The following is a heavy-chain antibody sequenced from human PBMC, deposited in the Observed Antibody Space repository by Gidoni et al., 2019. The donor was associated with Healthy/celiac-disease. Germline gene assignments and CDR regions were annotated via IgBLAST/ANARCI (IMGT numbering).Heavy chain of an antibody. CDR2: IIPIFGTA. CDR1: GGTFSSYA. Sequence: QVQLVQSGAEVKKPGSAVKVSCKASGGTFSSYAISWVRQAPGQGLEWMGGIIPIFGTANYAQKFQGRVTITADKSTSTAYMELSSLRSEDTAVYYCARRLGYSSGWYDGGAFDIWGQGTMVTVSS. D-gene: IGHD6-19*01. CDR3: ARRLGYSSGWYDGGAFDI. V-gene: IGHV1-69*06. J-gene: IGHJ3*02.